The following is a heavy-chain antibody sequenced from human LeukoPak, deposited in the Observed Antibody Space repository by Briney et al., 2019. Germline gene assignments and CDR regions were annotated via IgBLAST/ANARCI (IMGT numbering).Heavy chain of an antibody. D-gene: IGHD2-2*01. Sequence: GESLKISCKGSGYSFTSYWIGWVRQMPGKGLEWMGIIYPGDSDTRYSPSFQGQVTISADKSISTAYLQWSSLKASDTAMYCCARHSRDCSSTSCKYYFDYWGQGTLVIVSS. J-gene: IGHJ4*02. CDR2: IYPGDSDT. CDR3: ARHSRDCSSTSCKYYFDY. CDR1: GYSFTSYW. V-gene: IGHV5-51*01.